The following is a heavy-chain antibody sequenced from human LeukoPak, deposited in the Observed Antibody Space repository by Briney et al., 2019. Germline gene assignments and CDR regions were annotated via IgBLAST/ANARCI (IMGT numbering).Heavy chain of an antibody. V-gene: IGHV4-59*01. CDR2: IYYSGST. D-gene: IGHD4-4*01. CDR3: AREFYDTTLDY. J-gene: IGHJ4*02. CDR1: GGSISSYY. Sequence: SETLSLTCTVSGGSISSYYWSWIRQPPGKGLEWIGYIYYSGSTNYNPSLKSRVTISVDTSKNQFSLKLSSVTAADTAVYYCAREFYDTTLDYWGQGTLVTVSS.